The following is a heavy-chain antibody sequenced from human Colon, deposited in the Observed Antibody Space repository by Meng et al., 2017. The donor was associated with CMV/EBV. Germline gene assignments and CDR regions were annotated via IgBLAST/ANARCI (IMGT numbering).Heavy chain of an antibody. Sequence: SETLSLTCTVSGGSVSSIDYYWSWIRQPPGKGLEWIGYIYYSGSTNYNPSLKRRVTISVDTSKNQFSLKLSSVTAADTAVYYCAREVWGSLCYFDYWGQGTLVTVSS. J-gene: IGHJ4*02. CDR1: GGSVSSIDYY. CDR3: AREVWGSLCYFDY. V-gene: IGHV4-61*08. CDR2: IYYSGST. D-gene: IGHD3-16*01.